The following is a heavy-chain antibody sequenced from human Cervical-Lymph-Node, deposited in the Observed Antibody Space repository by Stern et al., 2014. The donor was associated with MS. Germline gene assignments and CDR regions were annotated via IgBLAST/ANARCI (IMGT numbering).Heavy chain of an antibody. J-gene: IGHJ4*02. D-gene: IGHD3-16*01. V-gene: IGHV1-69*01. CDR1: GGTFSSYA. CDR3: ARAAMITFGGVSTAEDY. CDR2: IIPFFGPA. Sequence: VQLVQSGAEVKKPGSSVKVSCKASGGTFSSYAISWVRQAPGQGLEWMGGIIPFFGPATYAQKFQGRVTITTAESTRTTYHEQSSLRAEDTAVYYCARAAMITFGGVSTAEDYWGQGTLVTVSS.